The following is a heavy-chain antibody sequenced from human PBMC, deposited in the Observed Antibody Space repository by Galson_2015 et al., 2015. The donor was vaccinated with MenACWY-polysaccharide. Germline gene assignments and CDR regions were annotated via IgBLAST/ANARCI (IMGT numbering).Heavy chain of an antibody. CDR3: ARDPKQKPTTVPTGRFDY. CDR1: GYTFYTYA. J-gene: IGHJ4*02. V-gene: IGHV7-4-1*02. CDR2: INTNTGNP. Sequence: SVKVSCKASGYTFYTYAMNWVRQAPGQGLEWVGGINTNTGNPTYAQGFTGRFVFSLDASVSTAYLQISSLKAEDTAVYYCARDPKQKPTTVPTGRFDYWGQGTLVTVSS. D-gene: IGHD4-17*01.